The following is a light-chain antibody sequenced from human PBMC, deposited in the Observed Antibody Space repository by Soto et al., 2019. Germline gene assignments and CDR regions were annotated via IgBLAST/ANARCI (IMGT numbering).Light chain of an antibody. V-gene: IGLV2-14*01. CDR2: EVS. Sequence: QSVLSQPASVSGSPGQSITISCTGTSSDVGGYNYVSWYQQHPGKVPKLIIHEVSNRPSGVSNRFSGSKSSNTASLTISGLQTEDEADYYCSSHGGSSPFYVFGTGTKVTVL. J-gene: IGLJ1*01. CDR1: SSDVGGYNY. CDR3: SSHGGSSPFYV.